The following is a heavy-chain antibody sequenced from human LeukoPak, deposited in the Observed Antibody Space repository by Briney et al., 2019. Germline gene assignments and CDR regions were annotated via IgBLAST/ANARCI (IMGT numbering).Heavy chain of an antibody. V-gene: IGHV3-21*01. Sequence: GGSLRLSCAASGFTFSSYSMNWVRQAPGKGLEWVSSISSSSSYIYYADSVKGRFTISRDNAKNSLYLQMNSLRAEDTAVYYCARSGVQLERRFSWFDPWGQGTLVTVSS. CDR3: ARSGVQLERRFSWFDP. CDR2: ISSSSSYI. J-gene: IGHJ5*02. D-gene: IGHD1-1*01. CDR1: GFTFSSYS.